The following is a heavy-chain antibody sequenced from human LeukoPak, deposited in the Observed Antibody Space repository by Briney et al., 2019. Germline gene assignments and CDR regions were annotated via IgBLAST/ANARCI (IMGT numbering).Heavy chain of an antibody. CDR1: GCTFSNYA. V-gene: IGHV3-23*01. J-gene: IGHJ4*02. Sequence: GGSLRLSCAACGCTFSNYAMSWVRQAPGKGLEGVAAITGSGGKKYYADSVKDRFTISRDNPKNTFFLQMNTLRAEDTGVYYCAKWRDYDVLSGYYVSDYWVQGTLVAVS. D-gene: IGHD3-9*01. CDR3: AKWRDYDVLSGYYVSDY. CDR2: ITGSGGKK.